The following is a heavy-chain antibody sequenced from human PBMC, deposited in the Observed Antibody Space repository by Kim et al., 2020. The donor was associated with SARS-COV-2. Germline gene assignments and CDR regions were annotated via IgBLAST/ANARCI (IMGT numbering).Heavy chain of an antibody. Sequence: GGSLRLSCAASGFTFSSYGMHWVRQAPGKGLEWVAVISYDGSNKYYADAVKGRFTISRDNSKNTLYLQMNSLRAEDTAVYYCAKELGATILTAFDIWGQG. CDR1: GFTFSSYG. CDR2: ISYDGSNK. CDR3: AKELGATILTAFDI. D-gene: IGHD5-12*01. J-gene: IGHJ3*02. V-gene: IGHV3-30*18.